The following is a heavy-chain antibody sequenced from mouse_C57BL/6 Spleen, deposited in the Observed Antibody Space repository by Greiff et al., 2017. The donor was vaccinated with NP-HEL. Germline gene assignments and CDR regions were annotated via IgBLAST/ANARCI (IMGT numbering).Heavy chain of an antibody. Sequence: QVQLQQSGAELVRPGTSVKVSCKASGYASTNYLIEWVKQRPGQGLEWIGVINPGSGGTNYNEKFKGKATLTADKSSSTAYMQLSSLTSEDSAVYFCAGGYDEAMDYWGQGTSVTVSS. V-gene: IGHV1-54*01. D-gene: IGHD2-2*01. CDR1: GYASTNYL. J-gene: IGHJ4*01. CDR3: AGGYDEAMDY. CDR2: INPGSGGT.